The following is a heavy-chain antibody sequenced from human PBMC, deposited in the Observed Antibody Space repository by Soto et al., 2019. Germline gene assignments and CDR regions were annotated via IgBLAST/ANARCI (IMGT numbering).Heavy chain of an antibody. CDR1: GGSISSYY. D-gene: IGHD1-26*01. CDR3: ARDFAEGGVAPVLVHYYGMDV. CDR2: IYYSGST. V-gene: IGHV4-59*01. Sequence: SETLSLTCTVSGGSISSYYWSWIRQPPGKGLEWIGYIYYSGSTNYNPSLKSRVTISVDTSKNQFSLKLSSVTAADTAVYYCARDFAEGGVAPVLVHYYGMDVWGQGTTVTVSS. J-gene: IGHJ6*02.